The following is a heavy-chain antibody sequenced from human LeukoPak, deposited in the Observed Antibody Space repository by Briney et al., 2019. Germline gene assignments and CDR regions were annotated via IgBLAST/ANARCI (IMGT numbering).Heavy chain of an antibody. J-gene: IGHJ4*02. V-gene: IGHV3-7*01. CDR2: VQQEGSEK. Sequence: GGSLRLSCAASGFTFNSYWMSWVRQAPGKGLEWVANVQQEGSEKYYVDSVKGRFTISRDNAKNSVYLEMNSPRAEDTATYYCATTLNVATAGYFWGQGTLVTVSS. CDR1: GFTFNSYW. CDR3: ATTLNVATAGYF. D-gene: IGHD6-13*01.